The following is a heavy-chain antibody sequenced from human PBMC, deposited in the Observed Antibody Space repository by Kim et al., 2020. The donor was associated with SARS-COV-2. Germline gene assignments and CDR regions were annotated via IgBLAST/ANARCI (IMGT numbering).Heavy chain of an antibody. Sequence: GGSLRLSCAASGFTFSSYSMNWVRQAPGKGLEWVSSISSTSSYIYYADSVKGRFTISRDNAKNSLYLQMNSLRAEDTAVYYCARGVSNYAIVTGFGSDIWGQGTMVTVSS. D-gene: IGHD3-9*01. CDR1: GFTFSSYS. CDR3: ARGVSNYAIVTGFGSDI. J-gene: IGHJ3*02. CDR2: ISSTSSYI. V-gene: IGHV3-21*01.